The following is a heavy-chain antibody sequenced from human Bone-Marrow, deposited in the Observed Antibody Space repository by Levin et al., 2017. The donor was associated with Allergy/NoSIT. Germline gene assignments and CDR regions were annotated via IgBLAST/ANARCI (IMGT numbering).Heavy chain of an antibody. J-gene: IGHJ4*02. Sequence: SCEDSGFIFSDYGVHWVRQAPGKGLEWVSVISNTGKNKYYADSVRGRFTVSRDHSKNMVFLEMISVRPEDTGLYYCARDSSGSYYGDFDFWGQGILVAVSS. CDR3: ARDSSGSYYGDFDF. D-gene: IGHD1-26*01. CDR2: ISNTGKNK. V-gene: IGHV3-30*04. CDR1: GFIFSDYG.